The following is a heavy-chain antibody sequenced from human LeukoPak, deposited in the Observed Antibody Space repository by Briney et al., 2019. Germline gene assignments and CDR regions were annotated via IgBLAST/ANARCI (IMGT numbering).Heavy chain of an antibody. J-gene: IGHJ4*02. Sequence: GGCLSLSCAASGFTFSGSALHSVRQASGKGLEWVGRIRSTVNGYATAYAASVKGRFTISRDDSKNTAYLQMDSLQTEDTAVYYCARSSPGTYPYYFDYWGQGTLVTVSS. CDR2: IRSTVNGYAT. V-gene: IGHV3-73*01. D-gene: IGHD1-26*01. CDR3: ARSSPGTYPYYFDY. CDR1: GFTFSGSA.